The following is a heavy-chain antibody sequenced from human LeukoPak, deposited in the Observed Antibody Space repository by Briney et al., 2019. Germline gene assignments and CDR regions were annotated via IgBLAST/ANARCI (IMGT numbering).Heavy chain of an antibody. CDR3: ARHKKSGAFDI. J-gene: IGHJ3*02. Sequence: KPSETLSLTCTVSGGSISSYYWSWIQQPPGKGLEWIGYIYYSGSTNYNPSLKSRVTISVDTSKNQFSLKLSSVTAADTAVYYCARHKKSGAFDIWGQGTMVTVSS. CDR2: IYYSGST. V-gene: IGHV4-59*08. CDR1: GGSISSYY.